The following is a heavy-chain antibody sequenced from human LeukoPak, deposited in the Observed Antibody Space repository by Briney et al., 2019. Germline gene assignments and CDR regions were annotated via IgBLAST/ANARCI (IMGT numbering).Heavy chain of an antibody. CDR3: ARVGDTAMVVDAFDI. D-gene: IGHD5-18*01. CDR1: GFTVSSNY. V-gene: IGHV3-66*02. Sequence: GGSLRLSCAASGFTVSSNYMSWVRQAPGKGLEWVSVIYSGGSTYYADSVKGRFTISRDNSKNTLYLQMNSLRAEDTAVYYCARVGDTAMVVDAFDIWGQGRMVTVSS. J-gene: IGHJ3*02. CDR2: IYSGGST.